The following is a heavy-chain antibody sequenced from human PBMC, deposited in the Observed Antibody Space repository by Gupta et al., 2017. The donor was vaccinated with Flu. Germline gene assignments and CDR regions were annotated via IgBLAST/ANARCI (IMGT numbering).Heavy chain of an antibody. CDR3: ARRMRTTGAFDP. Sequence: SNADSYWGWIRQPPGKGLEWIGTVYSSESTYYNPSLKSRVTMSVGTSNNQISLNLSSVTAADTGVYFCARRMRTTGAFDPWGQGTLVTVSS. CDR1: SNADSY. D-gene: IGHD4-4*01. CDR2: VYSSEST. V-gene: IGHV4-39*01. J-gene: IGHJ5*02.